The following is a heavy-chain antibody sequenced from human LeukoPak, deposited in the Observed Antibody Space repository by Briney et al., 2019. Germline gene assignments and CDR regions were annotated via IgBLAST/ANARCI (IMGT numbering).Heavy chain of an antibody. CDR1: EYTFTSYD. D-gene: IGHD5-12*01. J-gene: IGHJ4*02. Sequence: ASVKVSCKASEYTFTSYDINWVRQATGQGLEGMGWMKPNSGNTGYAQKFQGRVTMTRNTSISTAYMELSSLTFEDTAVYYCARGRHPGPTWISEYWGQGTLVTVSS. CDR3: ARGRHPGPTWISEY. CDR2: MKPNSGNT. V-gene: IGHV1-8*01.